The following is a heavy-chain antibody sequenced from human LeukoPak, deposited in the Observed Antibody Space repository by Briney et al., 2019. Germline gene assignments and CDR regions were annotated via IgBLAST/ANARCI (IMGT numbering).Heavy chain of an antibody. CDR1: VYTFTSYD. D-gene: IGHD3-22*01. Sequence: ASVKVSCKASVYTFTSYDINLVRQATGQGLEWMGWMNPNSGNTGYAQKFQGRVTMTRNTSISTAYMELSSLRSEDTAVYYCARVVDSSGYILFDYWGQGTLVTVSS. J-gene: IGHJ4*02. CDR2: MNPNSGNT. V-gene: IGHV1-8*01. CDR3: ARVVDSSGYILFDY.